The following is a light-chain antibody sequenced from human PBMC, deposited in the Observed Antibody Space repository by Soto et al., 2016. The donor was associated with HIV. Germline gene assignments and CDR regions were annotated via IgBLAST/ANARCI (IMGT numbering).Light chain of an antibody. CDR1: ALPKQY. J-gene: IGLJ3*02. Sequence: SYELTQPPSVSVSPGQTARITCSGDALPKQYAYWYQQKAGQAPLLVIYKDTERPSGIPERFSGSSSGTTVMLTISGVQPEDEADYHCQSADSSGTYEGVFGGGTRLTVL. V-gene: IGLV3-25*03. CDR2: KDT. CDR3: QSADSSGTYEGV.